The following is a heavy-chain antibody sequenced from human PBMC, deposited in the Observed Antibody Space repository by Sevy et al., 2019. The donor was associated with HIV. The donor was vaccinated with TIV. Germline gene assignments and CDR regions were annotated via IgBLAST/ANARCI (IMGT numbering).Heavy chain of an antibody. V-gene: IGHV3-33*01. D-gene: IGHD1-26*01. Sequence: GGSLRLSCAASGFTFSSYGMHWVRQAPGKGLEWVGAIFSDANIKYYVDSVKGRFAISRDNSKNTVYLQMNSLRAEDTAVYSCARESGSNWYFDLWGRGTPVTVSS. CDR3: ARESGSNWYFDL. CDR1: GFTFSSYG. CDR2: IFSDANIK. J-gene: IGHJ2*01.